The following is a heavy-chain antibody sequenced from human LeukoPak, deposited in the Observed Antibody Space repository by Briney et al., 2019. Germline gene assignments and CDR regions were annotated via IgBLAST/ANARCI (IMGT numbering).Heavy chain of an antibody. D-gene: IGHD4/OR15-4a*01. J-gene: IGHJ4*02. CDR1: GYTFTDYF. CDR3: ARLLTDFDC. Sequence: ASVKVSCKASGYTFTDYFIHWVRQAPGQGLEWMGRINPKSGSTNYAQNFQGRVTMTTDTSITSAYMELSRLTSDDTAVYFYARLLTDFDCWGQGSLVTVSS. CDR2: INPKSGST. V-gene: IGHV1-2*06.